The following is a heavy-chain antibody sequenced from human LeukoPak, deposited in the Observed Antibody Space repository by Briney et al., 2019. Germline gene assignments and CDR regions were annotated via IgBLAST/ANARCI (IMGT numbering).Heavy chain of an antibody. D-gene: IGHD1-26*01. CDR2: IILILGIA. CDR1: GGTFSSYA. CDR3: ARDWDYYYYYYGMDV. J-gene: IGHJ6*02. Sequence: ASVKVSCKASGGTFSSYAISWVRQAPGQGLEWMGRIILILGIANYAQKFQGRVTITADKSTSTAYMELSSLRSEDTAVYYCARDWDYYYYYYGMDVWGQGTTVTVSS. V-gene: IGHV1-69*04.